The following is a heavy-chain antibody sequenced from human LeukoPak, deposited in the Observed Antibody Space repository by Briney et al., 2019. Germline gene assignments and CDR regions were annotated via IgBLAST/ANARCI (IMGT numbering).Heavy chain of an antibody. V-gene: IGHV4-31*03. CDR3: ARDDDYYDSSGFDP. Sequence: SQTLSLTCTVSGGSISSGGYYWSWIRQHPGKGLEWIGYIYYSGSTYYNPSLKSRVTISVDTSKNQFSLKLSSVTAADTAVYYCARDDDYYDSSGFDPWGQGTLVTASS. CDR2: IYYSGST. J-gene: IGHJ5*02. CDR1: GGSISSGGYY. D-gene: IGHD3-22*01.